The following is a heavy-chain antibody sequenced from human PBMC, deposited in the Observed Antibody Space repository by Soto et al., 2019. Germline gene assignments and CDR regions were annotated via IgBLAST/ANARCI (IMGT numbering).Heavy chain of an antibody. CDR2: IYYSGST. V-gene: IGHV4-59*01. Sequence: QVQLQESGPGLVKPSETLSLTCTVSGGSISSYYWSWIRQPPGKGLEWIGYIYYSGSTNYNPSLKRRVTISVDTSKNQFSLKLSAVTAADTAVYYCARGLAVAAPPDDWGQGTLVTVSS. J-gene: IGHJ4*02. CDR1: GGSISSYY. CDR3: ARGLAVAAPPDD. D-gene: IGHD6-19*01.